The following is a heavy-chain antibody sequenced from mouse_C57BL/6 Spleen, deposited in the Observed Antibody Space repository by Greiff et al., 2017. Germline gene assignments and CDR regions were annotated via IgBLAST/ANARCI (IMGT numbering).Heavy chain of an antibody. Sequence: EVQLVESGGGLVQPKGSLKLSCAASGFSFNTYAMNWVRQAPGKGLEWVARIRSKSNNYATYYADSVKDRFTISRDYSENMLYLQMNTLTTEDTAMDYCVSSLLSLDYWGQGTTLTVSS. D-gene: IGHD2-1*01. CDR1: GFSFNTYA. CDR3: VSSLLSLDY. V-gene: IGHV10-1*01. CDR2: IRSKSNNYAT. J-gene: IGHJ2*01.